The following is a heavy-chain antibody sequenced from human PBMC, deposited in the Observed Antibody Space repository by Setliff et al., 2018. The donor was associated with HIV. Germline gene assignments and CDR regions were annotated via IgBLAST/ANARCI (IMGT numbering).Heavy chain of an antibody. CDR3: ARACRSGYDYFHYFDY. D-gene: IGHD5-12*01. CDR2: IHHTGSA. V-gene: IGHV4-39*07. Sequence: SETLSLTCTVSGGSITTSTFYWAWIRQAPGKGLEWLGLIHHTGSATYNPSLQSRVTISVDTSKNQFSLKLSSVTAADTAVYYCARACRSGYDYFHYFDYWGRGTLVTVSS. J-gene: IGHJ4*02. CDR1: GGSITTSTFY.